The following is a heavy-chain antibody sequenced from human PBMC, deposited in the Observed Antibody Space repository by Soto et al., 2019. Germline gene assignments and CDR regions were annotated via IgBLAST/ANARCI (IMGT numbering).Heavy chain of an antibody. J-gene: IGHJ4*02. D-gene: IGHD2-21*01. V-gene: IGHV1-3*01. CDR3: ARDGIWPHYYFDY. CDR1: GYTFTSFA. Sequence: ASVKVSCKASGYTFTSFAMHWVRQAPGQRLEWMGWINAGNGNTKYSQKFQGRVTITRDTSASTAYMELSSLRSEDTAVYYCARDGIWPHYYFDYWGQGTLVTVSS. CDR2: INAGNGNT.